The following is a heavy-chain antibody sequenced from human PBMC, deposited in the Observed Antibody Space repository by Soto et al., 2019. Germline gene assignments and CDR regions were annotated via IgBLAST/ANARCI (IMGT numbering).Heavy chain of an antibody. CDR1: GYTFTSYY. Sequence: QVQLVQSGAEVKKPGASVKVSCKASGYTFTSYYMHWVRQAPGQWLEWMGIINPSGGSTSYAQKFQCRVTMTRDTSTITVYMELSSLRSEDTAVYYCARVQVATLIGGCDPWGQGTLVTVSS. J-gene: IGHJ5*02. CDR3: ARVQVATLIGGCDP. CDR2: INPSGGST. V-gene: IGHV1-46*01. D-gene: IGHD5-12*01.